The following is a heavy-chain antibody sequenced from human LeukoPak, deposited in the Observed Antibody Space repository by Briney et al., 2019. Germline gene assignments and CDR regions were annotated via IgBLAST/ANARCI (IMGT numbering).Heavy chain of an antibody. Sequence: SVTVSCKASGGTFSSYAISWVRQAPGQGLEWMGRIIPILGIANYAQKFQGRVTITADKSTSTAYMELSSLRSEDTAVYYCARDSGGLSRVAATHRASNWFDPWGQGTLVTVSS. D-gene: IGHD2-15*01. J-gene: IGHJ5*02. CDR2: IIPILGIA. CDR3: ARDSGGLSRVAATHRASNWFDP. CDR1: GGTFSSYA. V-gene: IGHV1-69*04.